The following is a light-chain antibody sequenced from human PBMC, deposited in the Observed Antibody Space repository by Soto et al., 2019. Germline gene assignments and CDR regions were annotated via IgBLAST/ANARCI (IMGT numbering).Light chain of an antibody. CDR2: DVF. J-gene: IGKJ1*01. CDR1: QSVSNN. Sequence: ILMTQSPATLSVSPGERATLSCRASQSVSNNLAWYQQKPVQAPRLLIYDVFTRATGIPARFSGSGSGTECTLTSSGLQSEDFAVYYCQQYNNWPPWTFGKGTKVEIK. V-gene: IGKV3-15*01. CDR3: QQYNNWPPWT.